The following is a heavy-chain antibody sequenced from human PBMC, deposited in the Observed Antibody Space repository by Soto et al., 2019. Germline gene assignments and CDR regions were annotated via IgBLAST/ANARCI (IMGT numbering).Heavy chain of an antibody. CDR3: ARAPPYCSSTSCYYFDY. D-gene: IGHD2-2*01. V-gene: IGHV3-21*01. J-gene: IGHJ4*02. CDR1: GFTFSSYS. Sequence: GGSLRLSCAASGFTFSSYSMHWVRQAPGKGLEWVSSISSSSSYIYSADSVKGRFTISRDNAKNSLYLQMNSLRAEDTAVYYCARAPPYCSSTSCYYFDYWGQGTLVTVSS. CDR2: ISSSSSYI.